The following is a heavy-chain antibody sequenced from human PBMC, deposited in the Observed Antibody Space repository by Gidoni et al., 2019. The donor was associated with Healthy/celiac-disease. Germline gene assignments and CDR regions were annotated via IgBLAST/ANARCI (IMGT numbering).Heavy chain of an antibody. D-gene: IGHD2-15*01. J-gene: IGHJ4*02. CDR3: ARARDIVVVVAATVLGY. CDR2: INSDGSST. Sequence: VQLVESGGGLVQPGGSLRLSCAASGFTFSRYWMHWVRQAPGKGLVWVSRINSDGSSTSYADSVKGRFTISRDNVKNTLYLQMNSLRAEDTAVYYCARARDIVVVVAATVLGYWGQGTLVTVSS. V-gene: IGHV3-74*01. CDR1: GFTFSRYW.